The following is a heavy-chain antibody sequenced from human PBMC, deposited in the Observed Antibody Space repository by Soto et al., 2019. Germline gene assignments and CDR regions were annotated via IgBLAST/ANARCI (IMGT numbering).Heavy chain of an antibody. Sequence: SETLSLTCTVSGGSFSSDTHYWSWIRQPPGKRLEWIGFIYSSGSTNYNPSLKSRVTMSVDTSKNQFSLKLRSVIVADTAVYHCARFVRSCSGTTCYTRADVWGQGTTVTVPS. V-gene: IGHV4-61*01. CDR2: IYSSGST. J-gene: IGHJ6*02. CDR3: ARFVRSCSGTTCYTRADV. CDR1: GGSFSSDTHY. D-gene: IGHD2-2*02.